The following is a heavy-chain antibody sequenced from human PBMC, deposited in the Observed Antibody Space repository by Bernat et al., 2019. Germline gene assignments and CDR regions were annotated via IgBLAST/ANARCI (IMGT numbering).Heavy chain of an antibody. CDR1: GFTFSSYW. CDR2: INSDGSST. CDR3: AKGLILIVVDNY. J-gene: IGHJ4*02. D-gene: IGHD3-22*01. V-gene: IGHV3-74*01. Sequence: QPGGSLRLSCAASGFTFSSYWMHWVRQAPGKGLVWVSRINSDGSSTSYADSVKGRFTISRDNAKNTLYLQMNSLRAEDTAVYYCAKGLILIVVDNYWGQGTLVTVSS.